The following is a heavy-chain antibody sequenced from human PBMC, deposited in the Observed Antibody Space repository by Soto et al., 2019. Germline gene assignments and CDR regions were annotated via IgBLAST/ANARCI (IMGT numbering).Heavy chain of an antibody. Sequence: PGGSLRLSCTASGFTFGDYAMSWFRQAPGKGLEWVGFIRSKAYGGTTEYAASVKGRFTISRDDSKSIAYLQMNSLKTEDTAVYYCTRDIPRSSGGSCYSLMDVWGKGTTVTVSS. CDR2: IRSKAYGGTT. D-gene: IGHD2-15*01. CDR3: TRDIPRSSGGSCYSLMDV. V-gene: IGHV3-49*03. CDR1: GFTFGDYA. J-gene: IGHJ6*03.